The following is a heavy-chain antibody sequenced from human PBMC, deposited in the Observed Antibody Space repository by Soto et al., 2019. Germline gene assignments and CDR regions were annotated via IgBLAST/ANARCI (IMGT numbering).Heavy chain of an antibody. Sequence: GESLKISCAASGFTFSSYAMSWVRQAPGKGLEWVSAISGSGGSTYYADSVKGRFTISRDNSKNTLYLQMNSLRAEDTDVYYCAKYSASVTARPFDYWGQGTLVTVSS. CDR3: AKYSASVTARPFDY. V-gene: IGHV3-23*01. D-gene: IGHD5-18*01. CDR1: GFTFSSYA. J-gene: IGHJ4*02. CDR2: ISGSGGST.